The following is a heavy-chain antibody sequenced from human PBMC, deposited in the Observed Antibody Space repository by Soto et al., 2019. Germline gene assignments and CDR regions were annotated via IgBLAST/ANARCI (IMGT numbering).Heavy chain of an antibody. D-gene: IGHD6-19*01. J-gene: IGHJ4*02. CDR3: AKGSVAGRHYFDY. V-gene: IGHV3-23*01. CDR1: GFTFSTYV. CDR2: ISGNGSST. Sequence: SLRLSCAASGFTFSTYVMSWVRQAPGKGLEWVSAISGNGSSTYYADSVKGRFTISRDNSKNTLYLQMNSLSAEDTAVYYCAKGSVAGRHYFDYWGQGTPVTVSS.